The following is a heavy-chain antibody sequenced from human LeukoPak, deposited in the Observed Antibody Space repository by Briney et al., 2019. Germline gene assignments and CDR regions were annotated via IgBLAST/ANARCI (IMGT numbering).Heavy chain of an antibody. CDR3: ARVFRRGSSGSPFYYYRMDV. CDR2: INHSGST. D-gene: IGHD1-26*01. V-gene: IGHV4-34*01. J-gene: IGHJ6*02. CDR1: GGSFSGYY. Sequence: SETLSLTCAVYGGSFSGYYWSWIRQPPGKGLEWIGEINHSGSTNYNPSLKSRVTISVDTSKNQFFLKLSSVTAADTAVYYCARVFRRGSSGSPFYYYRMDVWGQGTTVTVSS.